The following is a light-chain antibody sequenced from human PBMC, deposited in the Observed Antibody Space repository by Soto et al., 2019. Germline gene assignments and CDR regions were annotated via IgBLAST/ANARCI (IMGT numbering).Light chain of an antibody. CDR1: QSVSSY. V-gene: IGKV3-15*01. CDR3: QHYNNWVGT. J-gene: IGKJ4*01. CDR2: GAS. Sequence: IVVTQSSTNLFLSPGERATLSWRASQSVSSYLAWYQQKPGQAPRLLIYGASTRATGIPARFSGSGSGTEFTLTISSLQSEDFTVYYCQHYNNWVGTFGGGTKV.